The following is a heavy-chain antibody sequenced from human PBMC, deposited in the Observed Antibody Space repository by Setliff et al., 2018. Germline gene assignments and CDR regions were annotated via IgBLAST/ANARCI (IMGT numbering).Heavy chain of an antibody. CDR3: ARLVRDIAVVPAPGGDYYYYYGMDV. Sequence: VESLKSSCKGSGYSFTSYWIGWLRQIPGKGLEWMGIIYPGDSDTRYSPSFQGQVTISADKCISTAYLQCSSLKASDTAMYYCARLVRDIAVVPAPGGDYYYYYGMDVWGQGTTVTVSS. V-gene: IGHV5-51*01. J-gene: IGHJ6*02. CDR2: IYPGDSDT. D-gene: IGHD2-2*01. CDR1: GYSFTSYW.